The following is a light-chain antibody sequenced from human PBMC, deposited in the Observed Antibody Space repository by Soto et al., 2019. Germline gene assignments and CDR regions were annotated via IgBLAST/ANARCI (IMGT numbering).Light chain of an antibody. CDR2: EVS. V-gene: IGKV2D-29*01. CDR3: LQSLHFPLT. Sequence: EIVMTQTPLSLSVTPGQSASISCRSSQTLLHSNGKSYLYWYLQKAGQAPQLLIYEVSKRFSGVPDXXSGSGAGTDFTLKISRVEAEDVGGSYCLQSLHFPLTFGGGTKVEIK. CDR1: QTLLHSNGKSY. J-gene: IGKJ4*01.